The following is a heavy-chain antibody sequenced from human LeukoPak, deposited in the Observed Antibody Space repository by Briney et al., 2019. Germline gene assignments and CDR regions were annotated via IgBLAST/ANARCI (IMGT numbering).Heavy chain of an antibody. CDR1: GFTFSSYN. V-gene: IGHV3-21*01. D-gene: IGHD1-26*01. CDR2: ITSSSTYI. J-gene: IGHJ6*03. CDR3: ARDPYSGSYGNEYYYYMDV. Sequence: GGSLRLSCAASGFTFSSYNMIWVRQAPGKGLEWVSSITSSSTYIYYADSVKGRFTISRDNARNSLSLQMNSLRAEDTAVYYCARDPYSGSYGNEYYYYMDVWGKGTTVTISS.